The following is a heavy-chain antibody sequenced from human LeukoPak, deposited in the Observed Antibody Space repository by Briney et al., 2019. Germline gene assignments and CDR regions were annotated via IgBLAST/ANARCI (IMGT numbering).Heavy chain of an antibody. CDR3: ARGNNPYFFDY. CDR2: IYYNGSS. J-gene: IGHJ4*02. CDR1: GGSISSGDYY. D-gene: IGHD2/OR15-2a*01. V-gene: IGHV4-30-4*08. Sequence: SETLSLTCTVSGGSISSGDYYWSWVRQPPGRGLECIGYIYYNGSSFYNPSLKSRVTISVDTSMNHVSLTLSSVTAADTAVYYCARGNNPYFFDYWGQGTLVTVSS.